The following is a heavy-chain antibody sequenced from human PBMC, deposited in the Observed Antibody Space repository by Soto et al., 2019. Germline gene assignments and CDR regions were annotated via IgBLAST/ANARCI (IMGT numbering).Heavy chain of an antibody. J-gene: IGHJ4*02. V-gene: IGHV4-59*01. CDR3: ARVHKGDRVTVPAAHYDH. CDR1: GGSLSSFY. Sequence: SETLSLTCTVSGGSLSSFYWGWIRRPPGKGLEWIGYIYHSGTTRYNSSLKSRVTMSVDSSKNEFSLKLTSVTAADTATYYCARVHKGDRVTVPAAHYDHWGQGTLVTVSS. CDR2: IYHSGTT. D-gene: IGHD2-2*01.